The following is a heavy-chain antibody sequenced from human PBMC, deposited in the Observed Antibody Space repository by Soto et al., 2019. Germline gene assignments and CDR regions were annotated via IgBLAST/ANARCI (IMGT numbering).Heavy chain of an antibody. Sequence: SETLSLTCAVYGGSFSGYYWSWIRQPPGKGLEWIGEINHSGSTNYNPSLKSRVTISVDTSKNQFSLKLSSVTAADTAVYYCARDQYKTYYYDSSGYQSGMDVWGQGTTVTVSS. CDR1: GGSFSGYY. CDR2: INHSGST. CDR3: ARDQYKTYYYDSSGYQSGMDV. D-gene: IGHD3-22*01. J-gene: IGHJ6*02. V-gene: IGHV4-34*01.